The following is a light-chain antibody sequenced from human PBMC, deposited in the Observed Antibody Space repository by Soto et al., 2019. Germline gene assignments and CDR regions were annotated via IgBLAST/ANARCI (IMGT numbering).Light chain of an antibody. V-gene: IGKV3-11*01. CDR3: QQRSNWPRLT. CDR2: DAS. CDR1: QSVSSY. Sequence: ENVLTQSPATLSLSPGERATLSCRASQSVSSYLAWYQQKPGQAPRLLIYDASNRATGIPARFSGSGSGTDFTLTISSLEPEDFAVYYCQQRSNWPRLTFGGGTKVDI. J-gene: IGKJ4*01.